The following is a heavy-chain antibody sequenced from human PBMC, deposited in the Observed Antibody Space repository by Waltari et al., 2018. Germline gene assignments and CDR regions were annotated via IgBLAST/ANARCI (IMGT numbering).Heavy chain of an antibody. CDR2: ISHSWIP. D-gene: IGHD2-15*01. J-gene: IGHJ4*02. Sequence: QVQLQESGPGLVKPSETLSLNCIVSGYSVSDDYFWGWIRQPPGKGQEGIGTISHSWIPYYSPCRSSRVTIALDTSKNHFSLKLSFVPAADTAVYYCASGLGGGKAIDYWRQVTLVTVSS. CDR1: GYSVSDDYF. CDR3: ASGLGGGKAIDY. V-gene: IGHV4-38-2*02.